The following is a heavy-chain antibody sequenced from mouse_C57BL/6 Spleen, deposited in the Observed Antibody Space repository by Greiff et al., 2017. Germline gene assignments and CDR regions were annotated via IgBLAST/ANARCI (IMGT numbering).Heavy chain of an antibody. V-gene: IGHV14-4*01. CDR1: GFNIKDDY. J-gene: IGHJ2*01. D-gene: IGHD2-4*01. CDR3: TIILGDYDFDY. CDR2: IDPENGDT. Sequence: VQLQQSGAELVRPGASVKLSCTASGFNIKDDYMHWVKQRPEQGLEWIGWIDPENGDTEYVSKFQGKATITADTSSNTAYLQLSSLTSEDTADYYWTIILGDYDFDYWGQGTTLTVSS.